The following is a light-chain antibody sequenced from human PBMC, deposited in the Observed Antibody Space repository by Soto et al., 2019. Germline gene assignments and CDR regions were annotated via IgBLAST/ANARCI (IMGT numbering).Light chain of an antibody. CDR2: GAS. CDR1: QSVRSN. J-gene: IGKJ4*01. V-gene: IGKV3-15*01. CDR3: QQYNIWPPLT. Sequence: EIVMTQSPATLSVSPGERATLSCRASQSVRSNLAWYQQKPGQAPRLLIYGASTRATGIPARFSGSGSGTEFTLTISSLQSEDFAVYYCQQYNIWPPLTFGGGTQVALK.